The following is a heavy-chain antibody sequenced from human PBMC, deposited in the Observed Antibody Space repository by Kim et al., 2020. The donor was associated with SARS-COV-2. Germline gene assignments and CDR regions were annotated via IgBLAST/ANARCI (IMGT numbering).Heavy chain of an antibody. Sequence: GGSLRLSCAASGFTFNKYLMNWVRQAPGKGLEWLANIHQDGRDKYYVDSVKGRFTISRDNAQNSLYLQMSTLRAEDTAVYYCARGSRAVIGAGDWGQGTLVTVSS. D-gene: IGHD4-4*01. J-gene: IGHJ4*02. CDR2: IHQDGRDK. CDR3: ARGSRAVIGAGD. CDR1: GFTFNKYL. V-gene: IGHV3-7*01.